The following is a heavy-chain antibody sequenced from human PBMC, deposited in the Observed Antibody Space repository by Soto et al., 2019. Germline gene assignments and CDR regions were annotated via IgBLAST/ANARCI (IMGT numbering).Heavy chain of an antibody. V-gene: IGHV3-30-3*01. D-gene: IGHD2-2*01. CDR1: GFTFSSYA. CDR2: ISYDGSNK. Sequence: QVQLVESGGGVVQPGRSLRLSCAASGFTFSSYAMHWVRQAPGKGLEWVAVISYDGSNKYYADSVKGRFTISRDNSKNTLYLQMNSLRAEDTAVYYCARDRVGYCSSTSCYYYYYGMDVWGQGTTVTVSS. CDR3: ARDRVGYCSSTSCYYYYYGMDV. J-gene: IGHJ6*02.